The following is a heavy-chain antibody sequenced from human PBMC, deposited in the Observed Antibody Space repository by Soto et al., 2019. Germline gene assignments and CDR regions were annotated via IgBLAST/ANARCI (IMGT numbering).Heavy chain of an antibody. D-gene: IGHD4-4*01. CDR3: AKELGHSKPFDY. Sequence: EVQLVESGGGLVQPGGSLTLSCAASGFTFSSYWMSWVRQAPGQGLQWVAHIKHDGSEMYYAASVRGRFTISRDNAIDSMYLQMTSLRAEDTAVYFCAKELGHSKPFDYWGQGTLVTVSS. CDR1: GFTFSSYW. V-gene: IGHV3-7*01. CDR2: IKHDGSEM. J-gene: IGHJ4*02.